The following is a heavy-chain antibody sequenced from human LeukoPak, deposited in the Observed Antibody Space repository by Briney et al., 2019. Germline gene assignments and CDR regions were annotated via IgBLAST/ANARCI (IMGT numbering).Heavy chain of an antibody. V-gene: IGHV2-5*02. Sequence: SGPTLVKPTQTLTLTCTFSGFSLSTSAVGVGWIRQPPGKALEWLALIYWDDDKRYSPSLKSRLTITKDTSKNQVVLTMTNMDPVDTATYYRAHRHSSSWYFDYWGQGTLVTVSS. CDR2: IYWDDDK. D-gene: IGHD6-13*01. CDR1: GFSLSTSAVG. CDR3: AHRHSSSWYFDY. J-gene: IGHJ4*02.